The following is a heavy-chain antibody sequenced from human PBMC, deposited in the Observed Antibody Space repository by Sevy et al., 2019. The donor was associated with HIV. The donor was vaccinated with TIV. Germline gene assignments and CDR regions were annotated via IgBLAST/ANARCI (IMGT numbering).Heavy chain of an antibody. CDR2: IRSKTYGGTT. D-gene: IGHD3-16*01. CDR3: TRVRGTISPYYYYGMDV. Sequence: GGSLRLSCTASGFTFGDYAMSWFRQAPGKGLEWVGFIRSKTYGGTTEYTASAKCRFTISRDDSKSIANLQMNSLKTEDTAVYYCTRVRGTISPYYYYGMDVWGQGTTVTVS. V-gene: IGHV3-49*01. CDR1: GFTFGDYA. J-gene: IGHJ6*02.